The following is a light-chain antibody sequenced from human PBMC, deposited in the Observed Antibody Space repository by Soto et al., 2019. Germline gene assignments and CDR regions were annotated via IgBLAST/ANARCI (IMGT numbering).Light chain of an antibody. CDR1: QGIGND. Sequence: AIQMAQSPSSLSASVGDRVTITCRASQGIGNDVGWYQQKPGQAPKLLIYAAATLKSGVPSRFSGSRSGTDFILTISSLQPEDFATYYCLQDHNYPITFGGGTKVDIK. V-gene: IGKV1-6*02. CDR2: AAA. J-gene: IGKJ4*01. CDR3: LQDHNYPIT.